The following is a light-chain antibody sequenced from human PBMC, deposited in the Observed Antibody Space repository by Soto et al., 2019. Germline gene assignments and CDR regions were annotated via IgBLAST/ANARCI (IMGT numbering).Light chain of an antibody. CDR2: GTS. CDR1: QNIRGF. J-gene: IGKJ4*01. CDR3: QQKFSNYLT. Sequence: DILMTQSPSSMSASVGDRVTITCRASQNIRGFLHWYQQKSGKAPRVLIYGTSHLESGVPSRFSVTGSGTDSTLTITSLQTEDVASYVCQQKFSNYLTFGGGTKVDI. V-gene: IGKV1-39*01.